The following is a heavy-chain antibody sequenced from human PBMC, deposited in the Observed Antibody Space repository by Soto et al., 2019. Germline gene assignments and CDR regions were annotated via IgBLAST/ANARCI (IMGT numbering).Heavy chain of an antibody. J-gene: IGHJ4*02. CDR2: IWYDGGNK. CDR1: GFNFSSYV. Sequence: QVQLVESGGGVVQPGRSPRLSCAASGFNFSSYVMHWVRQAPGKGLEWVAVIWYDGGNKYYADSVKGRFTISRDNSKNTLYLQMNSLRAEDTAVYYCARDGQWLPRDGLRSSYYFDYWGQGTLGTVSS. D-gene: IGHD6-19*01. V-gene: IGHV3-33*01. CDR3: ARDGQWLPRDGLRSSYYFDY.